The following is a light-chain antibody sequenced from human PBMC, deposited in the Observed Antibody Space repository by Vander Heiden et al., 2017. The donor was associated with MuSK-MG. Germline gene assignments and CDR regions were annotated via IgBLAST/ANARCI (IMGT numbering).Light chain of an antibody. CDR3: QVWDSSSDHPGV. J-gene: IGLJ1*01. Sequence: SYVLTQPPSVSVAPGQTARITCGGNNIGSKRVHWYQQRPGQAPVLVVYDDSDRPSGIPERFSGSNFGNTATLTISRVEAGDEADYYCQVWDSSSDHPGVFGTGTKVTVL. V-gene: IGLV3-21*02. CDR1: NIGSKR. CDR2: DDS.